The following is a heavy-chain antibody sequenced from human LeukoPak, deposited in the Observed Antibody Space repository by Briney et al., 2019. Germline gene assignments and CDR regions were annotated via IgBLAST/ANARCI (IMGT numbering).Heavy chain of an antibody. D-gene: IGHD6-13*01. CDR1: GFTFDDYA. Sequence: GGSLRLSCAASGFTFDDYAMHWVRQAPGKGLEGVSLISGDGGSTYYADSVKGRFTISRDNSKNSLYPQMNSLRTEDTALYYCAKDNEQQLAGYYYYYYGMDAWGQGTTVTVSS. CDR3: AKDNEQQLAGYYYYYYGMDA. J-gene: IGHJ6*02. V-gene: IGHV3-43*02. CDR2: ISGDGGST.